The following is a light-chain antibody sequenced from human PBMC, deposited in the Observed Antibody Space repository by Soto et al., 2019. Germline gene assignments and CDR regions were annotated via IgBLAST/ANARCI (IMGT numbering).Light chain of an antibody. V-gene: IGKV3-20*01. CDR2: GAS. CDR3: QQYGSSPRT. J-gene: IGKJ1*01. CDR1: QTVRNNY. Sequence: ENVMTQSPGTLSLSPGERATLSCRASQTVRNNYLAWYQQKPGQAPRLLIYGASSRATGIPDRFSGSGSGTDFTLTISRLEPEDFAVYYCQQYGSSPRTFGQGTKVDI.